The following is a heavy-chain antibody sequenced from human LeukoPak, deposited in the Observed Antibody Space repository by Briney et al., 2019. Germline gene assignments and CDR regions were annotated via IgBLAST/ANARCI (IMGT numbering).Heavy chain of an antibody. CDR1: GFAFSSIW. J-gene: IGHJ4*02. V-gene: IGHV3-7*02. CDR2: IKHDGSET. CDR3: ARAAVAGTVHDY. Sequence: GGSLRLSCATSGFAFSSIWMSWVRQAPGKGLEWVANIKHDGSETNYVDSVKGRFTISRDNAKNSLHLQLNSLRAEDTAVYYCARAAVAGTVHDYWGQGTLVTVSS. D-gene: IGHD1-1*01.